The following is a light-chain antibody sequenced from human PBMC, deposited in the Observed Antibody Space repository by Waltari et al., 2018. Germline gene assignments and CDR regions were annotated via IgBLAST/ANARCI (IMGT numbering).Light chain of an antibody. V-gene: IGLV3-21*02. CDR1: NIGTKN. Sequence: YVLTQPPSVSVAPGQTASITCGGNNIGTKNVHWYQQRPGQAPVLAVYGDSDRPSEVPDRLYGASAGNTATLSINRVWAGDEADYACQVWDNTGDRRVVFGGGTKLTVL. CDR2: GDS. CDR3: QVWDNTGDRRVV. J-gene: IGLJ2*01.